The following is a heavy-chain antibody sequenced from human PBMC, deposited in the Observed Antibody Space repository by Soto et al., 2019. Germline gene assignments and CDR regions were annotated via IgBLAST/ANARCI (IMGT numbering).Heavy chain of an antibody. CDR3: ARGRLGGAAD. J-gene: IGHJ4*02. V-gene: IGHV4-34*01. CDR2: INHSGST. CDR1: GASFSGYY. D-gene: IGHD1-26*01. Sequence: QVQLQQWGAGLLKPSETLSLTCAVYGASFSGYYWSWIRQPPGKGLEWIGEINHSGSTNYNPSLKSRGPLSVDTSKNQVSLKLRSVPAADTCVYYCARGRLGGAADWCQGTLVTVSS.